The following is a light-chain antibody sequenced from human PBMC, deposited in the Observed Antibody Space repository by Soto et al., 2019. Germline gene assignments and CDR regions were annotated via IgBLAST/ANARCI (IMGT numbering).Light chain of an antibody. CDR1: NIGGKS. V-gene: IGLV3-21*02. CDR2: NDS. CDR3: QVWDNRSDHAV. J-gene: IGLJ7*01. Sequence: SYELTQPPSVSVAPGQTARITCGENNIGGKSVHWYQQKPGQAPVLVVYNDSDRPSGIPERFSGSNSGNTATLTISRGEAGDEADDYCQVWDNRSDHAVFGGGTQLTVL.